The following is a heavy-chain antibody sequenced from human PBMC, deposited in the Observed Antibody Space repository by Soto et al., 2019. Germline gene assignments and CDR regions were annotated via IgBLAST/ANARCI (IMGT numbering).Heavy chain of an antibody. CDR2: IYYSGST. V-gene: IGHV4-39*01. J-gene: IGHJ5*02. D-gene: IGHD5-12*01. CDR1: GGSISSSSYY. Sequence: PSETLSLTCTVSGGSISSSSYYWGWIRQPPGKGLEWIGSIYYSGSTYYNPSLKSRVTISVDTSKNQFSLKLSSVTAADTAVYYCARHGDGYNLVVENWFDPWGQGTLVTVSS. CDR3: ARHGDGYNLVVENWFDP.